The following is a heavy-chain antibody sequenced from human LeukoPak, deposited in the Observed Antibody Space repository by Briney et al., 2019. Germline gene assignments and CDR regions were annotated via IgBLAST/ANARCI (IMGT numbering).Heavy chain of an antibody. V-gene: IGHV3-33*08. D-gene: IGHD2-15*01. J-gene: IGHJ4*02. Sequence: GGSLRLSCAASGFTFSNYEMNWVRQAPGKGLEWVAAIWYDGSIQYYADSVKGRFTISRDNSKNTLYLQMDSLRAEDTAVYYCARAGYCSGGSCYGSDYWGQGTLVSVSS. CDR2: IWYDGSIQ. CDR1: GFTFSNYE. CDR3: ARAGYCSGGSCYGSDY.